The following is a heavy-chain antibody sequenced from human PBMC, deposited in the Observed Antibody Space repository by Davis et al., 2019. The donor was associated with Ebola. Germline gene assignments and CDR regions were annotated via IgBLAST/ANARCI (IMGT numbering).Heavy chain of an antibody. CDR1: GGSISSGDYY. CDR3: ARVNLLYAFDI. J-gene: IGHJ3*02. V-gene: IGHV4-30-4*01. Sequence: PSETLSLTCTVSGGSISSGDYYWSWIRQPPGKGLEWIGYIYYSGSTYYNPSLKSRVTISVDTSKNQFSLKLSSVTAADTAVYYCARVNLLYAFDIWGQGTMVTVSS. D-gene: IGHD1-20*01. CDR2: IYYSGST.